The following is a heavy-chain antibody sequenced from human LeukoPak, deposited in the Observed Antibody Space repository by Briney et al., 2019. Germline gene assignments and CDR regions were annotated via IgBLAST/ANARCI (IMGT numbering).Heavy chain of an antibody. J-gene: IGHJ4*02. D-gene: IGHD5-18*01. V-gene: IGHV1-8*01. Sequence: AASVKVSCKASGYTFTSYDINWVRQATGQGLEWMGWMNPNSGNTGYAQKFQGRVTMTRSTSISTAYMELSSLRSEDTAVYYCARTIRGYSYDSYFDYWGQGTLVTVSS. CDR1: GYTFTSYD. CDR2: MNPNSGNT. CDR3: ARTIRGYSYDSYFDY.